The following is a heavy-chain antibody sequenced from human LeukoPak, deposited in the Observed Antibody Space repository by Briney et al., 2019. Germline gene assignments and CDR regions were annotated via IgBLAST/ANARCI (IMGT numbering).Heavy chain of an antibody. V-gene: IGHV3-9*03. J-gene: IGHJ4*02. Sequence: PGRSLRLSCAASGFTFDDYAMHWVRQAPGKGLEWVSGISWNSGSIGYADSVKGRFTISRDNAKNSLYLQMNSLRAEDMALYYCAKDMGDTMIALGFDYWGQGTLVTVSS. D-gene: IGHD3-22*01. CDR3: AKDMGDTMIALGFDY. CDR1: GFTFDDYA. CDR2: ISWNSGSI.